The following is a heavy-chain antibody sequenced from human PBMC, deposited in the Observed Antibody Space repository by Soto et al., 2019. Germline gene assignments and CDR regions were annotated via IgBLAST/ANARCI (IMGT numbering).Heavy chain of an antibody. J-gene: IGHJ3*02. V-gene: IGHV1-69*06. CDR3: AREGYDFWTGYYKGDAFDI. CDR1: GGTFSSYA. D-gene: IGHD3-3*01. Sequence: SVKVSCKASGGTFSSYAISWVRQAPGQGLEWMGGIIPIFGTANYAQKFQGRVTITADKSTSTAYMELSSLRSEDTAVYYCAREGYDFWTGYYKGDAFDIWGQGTMVTVSS. CDR2: IIPIFGTA.